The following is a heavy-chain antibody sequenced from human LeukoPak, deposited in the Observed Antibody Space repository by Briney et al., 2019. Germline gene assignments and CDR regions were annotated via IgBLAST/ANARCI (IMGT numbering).Heavy chain of an antibody. Sequence: GASVTVSFKASVYTFTNYGISWVRQAPGQGLEWMGWISAYNGNTNYAQKLQGRVTMTTDTSTSTAYMELRSLRSDDTAVYYCARDGDDYGDYLPSDYWGQGTLVTVSS. CDR2: ISAYNGNT. J-gene: IGHJ4*02. V-gene: IGHV1-18*01. CDR1: VYTFTNYG. D-gene: IGHD4-17*01. CDR3: ARDGDDYGDYLPSDY.